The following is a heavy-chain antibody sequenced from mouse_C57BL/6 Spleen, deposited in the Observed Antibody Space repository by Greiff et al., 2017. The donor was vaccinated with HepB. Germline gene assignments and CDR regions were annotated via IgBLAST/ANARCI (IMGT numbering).Heavy chain of an antibody. D-gene: IGHD1-1*01. CDR1: GFNIKNTY. V-gene: IGHV14-3*01. CDR2: IDPANGNT. J-gene: IGHJ1*03. CDR3: AREVYYGSSYGYFDV. Sequence: EVKVVESVAELVRPGASVKLSCTASGFNIKNTYMHWVKQRPEQGLEWIGRIDPANGNTKYAPKFQGKATITADTSSNTAYLQLSSLTSEDTAIYYCAREVYYGSSYGYFDVWGTGTTVTVSS.